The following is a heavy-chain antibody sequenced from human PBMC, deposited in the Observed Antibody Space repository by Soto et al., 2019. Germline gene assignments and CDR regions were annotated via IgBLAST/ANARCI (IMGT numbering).Heavy chain of an antibody. CDR2: IGAAGDT. Sequence: EVQLVESGGGLVQPGGTLRLSCAASGFIFSSHDMHWVRQVTGRGLEWVAAIGAAGDTYFPDSLKGRFTISRENDKNSLYLQMNGLRAGDTGIYYCARVMASSSSGCDHWVRGTLVTVSS. D-gene: IGHD6-25*01. V-gene: IGHV3-13*01. CDR1: GFIFSSHD. CDR3: ARVMASSSSGCDH. J-gene: IGHJ5*02.